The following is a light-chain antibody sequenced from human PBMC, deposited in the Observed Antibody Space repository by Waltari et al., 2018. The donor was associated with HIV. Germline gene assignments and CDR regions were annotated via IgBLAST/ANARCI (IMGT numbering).Light chain of an antibody. V-gene: IGKV3-11*01. CDR2: DTS. CDR3: QQRSNRLT. J-gene: IGKJ4*01. Sequence: EIELTQSPAILPLSPGERATLSCRASQSVGAYLAWYQQKPGLAPRLLIYDTSNRATGIPARFTGSGSGTDFTLTISSLEPEDFAVYYCQQRSNRLTFGGGTKVEI. CDR1: QSVGAY.